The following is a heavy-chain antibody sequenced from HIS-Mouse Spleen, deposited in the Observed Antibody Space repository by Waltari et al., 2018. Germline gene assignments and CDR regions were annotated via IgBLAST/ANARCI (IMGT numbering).Heavy chain of an antibody. Sequence: EVQLVESGGGLIQPGGSLRLSGEASGFTVSSNYRTWVRQAPGKGLELVSVIYSGGSTYYADSVKGRFTISRDNSKNTLYLQMNSLRAEDTAVYYCARDTVIAARSYGMDVWGQGTTVTVSS. CDR1: GFTVSSNY. J-gene: IGHJ6*02. V-gene: IGHV3-53*01. CDR2: IYSGGST. D-gene: IGHD6-6*01. CDR3: ARDTVIAARSYGMDV.